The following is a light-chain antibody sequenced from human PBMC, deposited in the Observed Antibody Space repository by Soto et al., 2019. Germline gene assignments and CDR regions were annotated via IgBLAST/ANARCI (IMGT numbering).Light chain of an antibody. V-gene: IGKV3-11*01. J-gene: IGKJ5*01. CDR3: QQRSNWPPSIT. Sequence: EIVLTHSPATLSLSPVERATLSCRSSQSVSSYLAWYQQKPGQAPRLLIYDASNRATGIPARFSGSGSGTDFTLTISSLEPEDFAVYYCQQRSNWPPSITFGQGTRLEIK. CDR1: QSVSSY. CDR2: DAS.